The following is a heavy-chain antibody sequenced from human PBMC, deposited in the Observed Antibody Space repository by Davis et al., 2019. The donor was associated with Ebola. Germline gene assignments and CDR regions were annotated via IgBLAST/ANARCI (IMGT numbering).Heavy chain of an antibody. J-gene: IGHJ6*02. CDR3: AKGGFRELLGLYYGMDV. D-gene: IGHD3-10*01. CDR2: IKQDGSEK. CDR1: GFTFSSHW. V-gene: IGHV3-7*03. Sequence: GESLKISCAASGFTFSSHWMNWVRQAPGKGLEWVANIKQDGSEKYYVDSVKGRFTISRDNSKNTLYLQMNSLRAEDTAVYYCAKGGFRELLGLYYGMDVWGQGTTVTVSS.